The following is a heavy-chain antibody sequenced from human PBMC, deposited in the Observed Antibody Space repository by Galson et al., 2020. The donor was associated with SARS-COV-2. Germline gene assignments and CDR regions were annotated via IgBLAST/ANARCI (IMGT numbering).Heavy chain of an antibody. D-gene: IGHD4-17*01. V-gene: IGHV4-39*07. CDR1: GGSISNYNYY. CDR2: IYHSGNT. CDR3: ARNDYADYEDAYDI. Sequence: ASETLSLTCTVSGGSISNYNYYWAWIRQPPGKGLEWIGTIYHSGNTYYNPSLESPLIISIDTSKNQFSLRLSCVTAADAAVYYCARNDYADYEDAYDIWGQGTMVTVSS. J-gene: IGHJ3*02.